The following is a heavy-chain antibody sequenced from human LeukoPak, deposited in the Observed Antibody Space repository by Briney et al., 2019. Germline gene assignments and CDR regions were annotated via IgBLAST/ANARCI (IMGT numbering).Heavy chain of an antibody. CDR1: GYTFAGYY. CDR3: ARANIAARTFDY. CDR2: INPNSGGT. Sequence: GASVKVSCKAAGYTFAGYYMHWVRQAPGQGLEWMGWINPNSGGTNYAQKFQGRVTMTRDTSISTAYMELSRLRSDDTAVYYCARANIAARTFDYWGQGTLVTVSS. D-gene: IGHD6-6*01. J-gene: IGHJ4*02. V-gene: IGHV1-2*02.